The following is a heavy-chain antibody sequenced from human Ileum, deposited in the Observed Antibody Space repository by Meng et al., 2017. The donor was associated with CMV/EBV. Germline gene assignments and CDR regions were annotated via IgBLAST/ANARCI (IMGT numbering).Heavy chain of an antibody. Sequence: QVHTHESGPGMVKPSGALSLICSVPGDSITTGNSYWSWIRQAPGKDMEWIGYIYNSGKTDCNPSLKSRVTISIDTSKNQFSLKLTSVTAADTAVYYCARGRVAQDYWGQGTLVTVSS. CDR2: IYNSGKT. CDR3: ARGRVAQDY. V-gene: IGHV4-30-4*01. J-gene: IGHJ4*02. CDR1: GDSITTGNSY.